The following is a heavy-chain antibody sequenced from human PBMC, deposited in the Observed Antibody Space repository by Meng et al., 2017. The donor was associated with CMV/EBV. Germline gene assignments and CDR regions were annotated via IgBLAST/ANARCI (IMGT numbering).Heavy chain of an antibody. D-gene: IGHD6-13*01. Sequence: ASVKVSCKASGYTFTSYVISWVRQAPGQGLEWMGWISPYNGNTNYAQKLQGRVTMTTDTSTSTAYMELRSLRSDDTAVYYCARDVRYAAAGLRTFDYWGQGTLVTVSS. CDR3: ARDVRYAAAGLRTFDY. J-gene: IGHJ4*02. V-gene: IGHV1-18*01. CDR1: GYTFTSYV. CDR2: ISPYNGNT.